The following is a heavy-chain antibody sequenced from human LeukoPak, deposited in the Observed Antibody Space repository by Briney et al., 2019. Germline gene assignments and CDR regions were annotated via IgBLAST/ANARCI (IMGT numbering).Heavy chain of an antibody. CDR1: GGSFSGYY. CDR3: ARRDLLEMATTDFDY. D-gene: IGHD5-24*01. V-gene: IGHV4-34*01. Sequence: SETLSLTCAVYGGSFSGYYWSWIRQPPGKGLEWIGEINHSGSTNYNPSLKSRVTISVDTSKNQFSLKLSSVTAADTAVYYCARRDLLEMATTDFDYWGQGTLATVSS. CDR2: INHSGST. J-gene: IGHJ4*02.